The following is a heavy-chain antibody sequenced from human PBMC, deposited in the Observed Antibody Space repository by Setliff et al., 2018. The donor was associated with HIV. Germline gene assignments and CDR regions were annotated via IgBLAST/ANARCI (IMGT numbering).Heavy chain of an antibody. Sequence: GGSLRLSCVASSGFAFSDNPMSWVRQAPGKGLEWVSSISSGGIIKKYSGSVKGRFTISRDNSNDTVYLQMSSLRAEDTAVYYCTKGGAHDRRKFIDYWGQGTPVTVSS. CDR3: TKGGAHDRRKFIDY. CDR2: ISSGGIIK. V-gene: IGHV3-23*01. CDR1: GFAFSDNP. J-gene: IGHJ4*02. D-gene: IGHD3-16*01.